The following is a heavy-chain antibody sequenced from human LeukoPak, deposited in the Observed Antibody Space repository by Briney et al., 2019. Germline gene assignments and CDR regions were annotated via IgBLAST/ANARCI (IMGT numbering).Heavy chain of an antibody. CDR3: AKDLASRVAALELWFDP. D-gene: IGHD6-6*01. CDR2: ISGSGGST. Sequence: PGGSLRLSCAASGFTFSSYGMSWVRQAPGKGLEWVSAISGSGGSTYYADSVKGRFTISRDNSKNTLYLQMNSLRAEDTAVYYCAKDLASRVAALELWFDPWGQGTLVTVSS. J-gene: IGHJ5*02. CDR1: GFTFSSYG. V-gene: IGHV3-23*01.